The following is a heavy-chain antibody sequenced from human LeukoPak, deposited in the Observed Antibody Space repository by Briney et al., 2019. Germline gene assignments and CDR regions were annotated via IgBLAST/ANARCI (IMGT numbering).Heavy chain of an antibody. CDR2: ISGSGGST. CDR1: GFTFSSYA. J-gene: IGHJ5*02. V-gene: IGHV3-23*01. D-gene: IGHD3-3*01. Sequence: PGGSLRLSCAASGFTFSSYAMSWVRQAPGRGLEWVSAISGSGGSTYYADSVKGRFTISRDNSKNTLYLQMNSLRAEDTAVYYCATFTISTSPLSSRFDLWGQGTLVTVSS. CDR3: ATFTISTSPLSSRFDL.